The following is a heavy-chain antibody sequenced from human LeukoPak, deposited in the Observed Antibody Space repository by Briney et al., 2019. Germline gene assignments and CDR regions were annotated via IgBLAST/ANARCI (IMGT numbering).Heavy chain of an antibody. J-gene: IGHJ3*02. V-gene: IGHV4-34*01. CDR3: ARDAGSRAFDI. D-gene: IGHD3-10*01. CDR2: INHSGST. CDR1: GGSFSGYY. Sequence: SETLSLTCAVYGGSFSGYYRSWIRQPPGKGLEWIGEINHSGSTNYNPSLKSRVTISVDTSKNQFSLKLSSVTAADTAVYYCARDAGSRAFDIWGQGTMVTVSS.